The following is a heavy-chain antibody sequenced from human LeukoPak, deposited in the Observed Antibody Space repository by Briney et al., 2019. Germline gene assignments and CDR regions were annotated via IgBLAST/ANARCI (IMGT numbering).Heavy chain of an antibody. V-gene: IGHV4-31*03. D-gene: IGHD1-26*01. CDR3: ARVYWDNYYYYMDV. CDR2: IYYSGST. J-gene: IGHJ6*03. Sequence: SETLSLTCTVSGGSISSGGYYWGWIRQHPGKGLEWIEYIYYSGSTYYNPSLKSRVTISVDTSKNQFSLKLSSVTAADTAVYYCARVYWDNYYYYMDVWGKGTTVTVSS. CDR1: GGSISSGGYY.